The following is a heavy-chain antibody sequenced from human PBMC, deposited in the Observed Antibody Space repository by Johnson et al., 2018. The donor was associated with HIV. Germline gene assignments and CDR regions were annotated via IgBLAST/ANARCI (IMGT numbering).Heavy chain of an antibody. D-gene: IGHD6-13*01. J-gene: IGHJ3*02. CDR3: AKGLGRAAAGTRNAFDI. Sequence: KGLEWVAVISYDGSNKYYADSVKGRFTISRDNSKNTLYLQMNSLRAEDTAVYYCAKGLGRAAAGTRNAFDIWGQGTMVTVSS. CDR2: ISYDGSNK. V-gene: IGHV3-30*18.